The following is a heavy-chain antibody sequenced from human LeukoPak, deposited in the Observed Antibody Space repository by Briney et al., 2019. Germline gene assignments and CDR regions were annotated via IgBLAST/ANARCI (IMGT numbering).Heavy chain of an antibody. V-gene: IGHV3-23*01. Sequence: GGSQRLSCTDSGFTFSDYAMRWVRQSPGKGTEWVAAIRGGGHGPFYADSVRGRFTISRDNSRYTLFLQMDSLRAEDTAVYYCARDPNGDYVGAFDMWGPGTMVTVSS. CDR1: GFTFSDYA. CDR3: ARDPNGDYVGAFDM. D-gene: IGHD4-17*01. CDR2: IRGGGHGP. J-gene: IGHJ3*02.